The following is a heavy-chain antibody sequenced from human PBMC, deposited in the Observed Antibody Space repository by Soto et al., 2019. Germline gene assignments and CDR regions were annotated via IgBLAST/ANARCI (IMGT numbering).Heavy chain of an antibody. Sequence: GGSLRLSCAASGFTFSSYWMSWVRQAPGKGLEWVANIKQDGRETYYVDSVKGRFTISRDNAKNSLYLQMNSLRAEDTSVYYCARELSGKYHLLYMGGGPYYYYGMDVWGQGTTVTVSS. V-gene: IGHV3-7*01. J-gene: IGHJ6*02. CDR3: ARELSGKYHLLYMGGGPYYYYGMDV. CDR1: GFTFSSYW. CDR2: IKQDGRET. D-gene: IGHD2-2*02.